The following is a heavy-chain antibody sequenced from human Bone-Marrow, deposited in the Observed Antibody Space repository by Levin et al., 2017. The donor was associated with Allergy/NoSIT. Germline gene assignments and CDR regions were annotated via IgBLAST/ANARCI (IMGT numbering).Heavy chain of an antibody. D-gene: IGHD2-15*01. Sequence: ASVKVSCKASGYTFTSYYMHWVRQAPGQGLEWMGIINPSGGSTSYAQKFQGRVTMTRDTSTSTVYMELSSLRSEDTAVYYCARDLTLGYCSGGSCYRSYYYYMDVWGKGTTVTVSS. J-gene: IGHJ6*03. CDR2: INPSGGST. V-gene: IGHV1-46*01. CDR3: ARDLTLGYCSGGSCYRSYYYYMDV. CDR1: GYTFTSYY.